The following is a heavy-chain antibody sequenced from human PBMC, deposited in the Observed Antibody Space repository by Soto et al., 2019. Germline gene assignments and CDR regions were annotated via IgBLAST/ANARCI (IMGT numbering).Heavy chain of an antibody. V-gene: IGHV4-30-2*06. CDR1: GGSISSGGYS. CDR2: TYQSGSA. J-gene: IGHJ6*02. CDR3: ARDYYGMHV. Sequence: SETLSLTCTVSGGSISSGGYSWTWLRQSPGKGLEWIGYTYQSGSAFYNPSLKSRVTISVDRSKNQFSLNLTSVTAADTAVYSCARDYYGMHVWGQGTTFTVP.